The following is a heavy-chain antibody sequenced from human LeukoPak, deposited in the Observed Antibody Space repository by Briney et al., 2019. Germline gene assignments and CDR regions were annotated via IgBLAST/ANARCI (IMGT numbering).Heavy chain of an antibody. J-gene: IGHJ4*02. CDR3: SRSQFDY. V-gene: IGHV3-74*03. Sequence: PGGSLRLSCEPSGFPFSSYWMLWVRQAPGKGLVWVSRISGDGTIKTYADFVRGRFTISRDNTKNILYLQMNSLKVEDTATYFCSRSQFDYWGQGVRVTVSP. CDR1: GFPFSSYW. CDR2: ISGDGTIK.